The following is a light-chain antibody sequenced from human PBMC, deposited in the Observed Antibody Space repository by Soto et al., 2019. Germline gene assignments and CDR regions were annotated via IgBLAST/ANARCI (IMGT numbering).Light chain of an antibody. J-gene: IGLJ3*02. CDR1: SSNIGSNS. CDR3: AAWDDSLSGWV. Sequence: QSVLAQPPSASGTPGQRVTISCSGSSSNIGSNSVYWFQQLPGTVPKLLIYRNNQLPSGVPDRFSASKSGTSASLAISGLRSEDEADYYCAAWDDSLSGWVFGGGTKVTV. V-gene: IGLV1-47*01. CDR2: RNN.